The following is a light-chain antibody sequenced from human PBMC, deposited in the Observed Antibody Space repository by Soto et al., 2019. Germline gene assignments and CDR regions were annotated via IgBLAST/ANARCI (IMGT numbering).Light chain of an antibody. Sequence: DIQMTQSPSTLSASVGDRVRITCRASQSISNWLAWYQQKPGKAPKLLIYDASSLESGVPSRFSGSGSGTEFTLTISSLQPHDFATYYCQQYNTYSTFGQGTKLDIK. CDR1: QSISNW. J-gene: IGKJ2*01. CDR2: DAS. V-gene: IGKV1-5*01. CDR3: QQYNTYST.